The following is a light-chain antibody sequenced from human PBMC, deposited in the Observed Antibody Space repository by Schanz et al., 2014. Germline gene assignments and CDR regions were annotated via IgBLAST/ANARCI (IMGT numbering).Light chain of an antibody. CDR3: CSYAGSTNLR. CDR1: SSDVGGYNY. J-gene: IGLJ3*02. Sequence: SALTQPASVSGSPGQSITISCTGTSSDVGGYNYVSWYQQHPGKAPKLMIYDVSNRPSGVSNRFSGSKSGNTASLTISGLQAEDEADYYCCSYAGSTNLRFGGGTKLTVL. V-gene: IGLV2-14*01. CDR2: DVS.